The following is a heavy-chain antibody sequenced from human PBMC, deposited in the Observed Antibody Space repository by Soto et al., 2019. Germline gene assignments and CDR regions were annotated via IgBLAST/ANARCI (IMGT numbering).Heavy chain of an antibody. CDR3: ARDTIAARGTNWFDP. V-gene: IGHV3-48*03. CDR1: GFTFSSYE. CDR2: ISSSGSTI. Sequence: GGSLRLSCAASGFTFSSYEMNWVRQAPGKGLEWVSYISSSGSTIYYADSVKGRFTISRDNAKNSLYPQMNSLRAEDTAVYYCARDTIAARGTNWFDPWGQGTLVTVSS. D-gene: IGHD6-6*01. J-gene: IGHJ5*02.